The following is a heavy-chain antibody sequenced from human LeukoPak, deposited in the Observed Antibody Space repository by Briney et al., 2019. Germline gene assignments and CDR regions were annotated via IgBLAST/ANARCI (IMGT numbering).Heavy chain of an antibody. CDR2: INPILGIA. Sequence: SVKVSCKAPGGTFSSYTISWVRQAPGQGLEWMGRINPILGIANYAQTFQGRVTITADKSTRTAYMELSSLRSEDTGVYYCARDPYCSSTSCYKWFDPWGQGTLVTVSA. CDR3: ARDPYCSSTSCYKWFDP. CDR1: GGTFSSYT. D-gene: IGHD2-2*02. J-gene: IGHJ5*02. V-gene: IGHV1-69*04.